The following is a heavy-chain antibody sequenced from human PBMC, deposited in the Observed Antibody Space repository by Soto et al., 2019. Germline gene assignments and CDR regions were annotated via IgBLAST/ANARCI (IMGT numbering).Heavy chain of an antibody. V-gene: IGHV3-33*01. CDR2: IWYDGSNK. J-gene: IGHJ5*02. CDR3: ARRYSSNWYFWFDP. Sequence: QVQLVESGGGVVQPGRSLRLSCAASGFTFSSYGMHWVRQAPGKGLEWVAVIWYDGSNKYYADSVKGRFTISRDNSKNTLYLQMNSLRAEDTAVYYCARRYSSNWYFWFDPWGQGTLVTVSS. D-gene: IGHD6-13*01. CDR1: GFTFSSYG.